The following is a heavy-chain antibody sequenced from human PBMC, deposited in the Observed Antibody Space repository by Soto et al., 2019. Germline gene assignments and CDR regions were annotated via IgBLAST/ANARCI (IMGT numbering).Heavy chain of an antibody. J-gene: IGHJ4*02. D-gene: IGHD2-2*01. V-gene: IGHV1-18*01. CDR1: GYTFTSYG. CDR3: ATDRCSSTSCYSPRCDY. Sequence: QVQLVQSGAEVKKPGASVKVSCKASGYTFTSYGISWVRQAPGQGLEWMGWISAYNGNTNYAQKLQGRVTMTTDTSTSTAYMELRSLRSDDTAVYYCATDRCSSTSCYSPRCDYWGQGTLVTVSS. CDR2: ISAYNGNT.